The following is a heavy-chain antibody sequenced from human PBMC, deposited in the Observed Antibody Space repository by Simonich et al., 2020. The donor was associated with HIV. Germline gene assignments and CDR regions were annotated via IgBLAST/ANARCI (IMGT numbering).Heavy chain of an antibody. CDR2: ISYDGSNK. CDR3: ASGGSISSVWADDY. J-gene: IGHJ4*02. D-gene: IGHD3-16*01. V-gene: IGHV3-30*07. Sequence: QVQLVESGGGVVQPGRSLRLSCAASGFTFSSYAMHWVRQAPGKGQEWVAVISYDGSNKYYADSGKGRFAISRDNAKNTLYLQMNSLRAEDTAVYYCASGGSISSVWADDYWGQGTLVTVSS. CDR1: GFTFSSYA.